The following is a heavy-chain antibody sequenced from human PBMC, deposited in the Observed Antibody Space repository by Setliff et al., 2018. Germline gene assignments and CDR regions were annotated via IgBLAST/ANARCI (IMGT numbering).Heavy chain of an antibody. V-gene: IGHV4-59*13. D-gene: IGHD5-12*01. J-gene: IGHJ4*02. Sequence: PFETLSLTCSVSDDSITSYYWSWIRQPPGKGLEWLGYVYYDGTTNYNPSLKSRLTISVDTSNNQFSLRLTSVTAADAAVYYCARQRGNSGFLDFWGQGALVTVSS. CDR3: ARQRGNSGFLDF. CDR2: VYYDGTT. CDR1: DDSITSYY.